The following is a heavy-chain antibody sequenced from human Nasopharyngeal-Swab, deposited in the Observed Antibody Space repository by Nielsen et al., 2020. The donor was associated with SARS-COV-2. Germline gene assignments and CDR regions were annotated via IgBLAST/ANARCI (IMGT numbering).Heavy chain of an antibody. CDR1: GFSLDTSGVG. CDR3: AHIPLRDYGSGNYFDH. D-gene: IGHD3-10*01. V-gene: IGHV2-5*02. Sequence: SGPTLVKPTQTLTLTCTFSGFSLDTSGVGVAWIRQPPGKALEWLALIYWDGGKRSSPSLKNRITITKATSKNQLVLTMTNMDPVDTATYFCAHIPLRDYGSGNYFDHWGQGILVSVSS. CDR2: IYWDGGK. J-gene: IGHJ4*02.